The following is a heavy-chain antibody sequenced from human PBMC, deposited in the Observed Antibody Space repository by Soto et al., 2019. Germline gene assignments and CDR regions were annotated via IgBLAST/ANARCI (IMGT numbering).Heavy chain of an antibody. J-gene: IGHJ6*02. CDR1: GGTFSSYA. Sequence: QVQLVQSGAEVKKPGSSVKVSCKASGGTFSSYAISWVRQAPGQGLEWMGGIIPIFGTANHAQKFQGRVTITADKSTRTAYMELSSLRSEDTAVYYCASRGGSYSDYYGMDVWGPGTTVTVAS. V-gene: IGHV1-69*06. CDR3: ASRGGSYSDYYGMDV. CDR2: IIPIFGTA. D-gene: IGHD1-26*01.